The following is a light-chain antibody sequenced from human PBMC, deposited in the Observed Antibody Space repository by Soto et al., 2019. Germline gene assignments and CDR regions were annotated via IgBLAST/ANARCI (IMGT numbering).Light chain of an antibody. V-gene: IGLV2-11*01. CDR3: CSYAGSYTLI. J-gene: IGLJ2*01. CDR2: DVS. CDR1: SSDVGGYNY. Sequence: QSALTQPRSVSGSPGQSVTISCTGTSSDVGGYNYVSWYQQHPGKAPKLTIYDVSKRPSGVPDRFSGSKSGNTASLTISGLQAEDEADYYCCSYAGSYTLILGGGTKVTVL.